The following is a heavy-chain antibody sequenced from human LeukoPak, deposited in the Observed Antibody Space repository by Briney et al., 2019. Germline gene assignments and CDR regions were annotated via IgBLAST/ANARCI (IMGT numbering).Heavy chain of an antibody. CDR2: IYYSGST. V-gene: IGHV4-39*07. CDR1: GGSISSSSHY. J-gene: IGHJ4*02. CDR3: ARAGYSYGYVDY. D-gene: IGHD5-18*01. Sequence: SETLSLTCTVSGGSISSSSHYWGWIRQPTGKGREWIGSIYYSGSTWSSLKSRVTISIDTSKNKFSLKLSSVTAADTAVYYCARAGYSYGYVDYWGQGTLVTVSS.